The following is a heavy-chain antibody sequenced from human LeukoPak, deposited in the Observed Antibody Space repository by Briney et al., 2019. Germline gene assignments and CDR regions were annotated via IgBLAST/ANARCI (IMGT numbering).Heavy chain of an antibody. CDR1: GGSMSRYY. J-gene: IGHJ4*02. Sequence: SETLSLTCTVSGGSMSRYYWSWIRQPPGKGLEWIGYIYYSGSTNYNPSLKSRVTISVDTSKNQFSLKLSSVTAADTAVYYCARDAVTVNSYYFDYWGQGTLVTVSS. V-gene: IGHV4-59*01. D-gene: IGHD4-11*01. CDR3: ARDAVTVNSYYFDY. CDR2: IYYSGST.